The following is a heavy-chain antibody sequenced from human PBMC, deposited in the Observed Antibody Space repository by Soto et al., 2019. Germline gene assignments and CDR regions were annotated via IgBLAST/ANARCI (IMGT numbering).Heavy chain of an antibody. D-gene: IGHD4-17*01. Sequence: QVQLQQWGAGLLKPSETLSLTCAVYGGSFSGYYWSWIRQPPGKGLEWIGEINHSGSTNYNPSLKSRVTISVDKSKNQFSLKLSSVTAADTAVYYCARDRTDIMTTVTTGPSPPGYWGQGTLVTVSS. CDR1: GGSFSGYY. CDR3: ARDRTDIMTTVTTGPSPPGY. V-gene: IGHV4-34*01. CDR2: INHSGST. J-gene: IGHJ4*02.